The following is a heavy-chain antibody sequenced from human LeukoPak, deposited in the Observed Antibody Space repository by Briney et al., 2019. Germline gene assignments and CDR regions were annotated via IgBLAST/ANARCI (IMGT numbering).Heavy chain of an antibody. CDR1: GGSINNNY. V-gene: IGHV4-59*08. Sequence: SETRSLTCTVSGGSINNNYWSWIRRPPGKGLEWIGYTYYSGSGSTNYNPSLKSRVTISVDTSKNQFSLKLSSVTAADTAVYYCARRGGHGGSFDYWGQGTLVTVSS. CDR2: TYYSGSGST. J-gene: IGHJ4*02. D-gene: IGHD4-23*01. CDR3: ARRGGHGGSFDY.